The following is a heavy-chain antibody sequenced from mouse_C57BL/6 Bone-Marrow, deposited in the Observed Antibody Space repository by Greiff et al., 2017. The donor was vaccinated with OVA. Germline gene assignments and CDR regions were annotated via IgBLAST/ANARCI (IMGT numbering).Heavy chain of an antibody. CDR3: AKSRGCDY. J-gene: IGHJ2*01. V-gene: IGHV1-4*01. CDR1: GYTFTSHT. Sequence: VQLQESGAELARPGASVKMSCKASGYTFTSHTMHWVKQRPGQGLEWIGYINPSSGYTKYNQKFKDKATLTADKSSSTAYMQLSSLTSEDSAVYDCAKSRGCDYWGQGTTLTVSS. CDR2: INPSSGYT.